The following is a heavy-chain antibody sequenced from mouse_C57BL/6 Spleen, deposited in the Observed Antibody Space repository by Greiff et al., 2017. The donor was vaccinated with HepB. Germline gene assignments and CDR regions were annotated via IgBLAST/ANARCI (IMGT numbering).Heavy chain of an antibody. D-gene: IGHD1-1*01. J-gene: IGHJ2*01. V-gene: IGHV1-15*01. CDR3: TSITTVVAPYFDY. CDR1: GYTFTDYE. CDR2: IDPETGGT. Sequence: QVQLKESGAELVRPGASVTLSCKASGYTFTDYEMHWVKQTPVHGLEWIGAIDPETGGTAYNQKFKGKAILTADKSSSTAYMELRSLTSEDSAVYYCTSITTVVAPYFDYWGQGTTLTVSS.